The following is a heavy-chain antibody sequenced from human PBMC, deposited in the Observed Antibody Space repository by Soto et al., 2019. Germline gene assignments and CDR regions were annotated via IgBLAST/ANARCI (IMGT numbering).Heavy chain of an antibody. CDR3: ARKSSYRWYDC. J-gene: IGHJ5*01. CDR1: GYPFSSHG. CDR2: ISGYNGNA. D-gene: IGHD5-12*01. Sequence: ASVKVSCTASGYPFSSHGIIWVRQAPGQGLEWMGWISGYNGNAKYAQRFQGRVTMTTDTSTSTVYMDLRSLGSDDSAVYYCARKSSYRWYDCWGQGTLVTVS. V-gene: IGHV1-18*01.